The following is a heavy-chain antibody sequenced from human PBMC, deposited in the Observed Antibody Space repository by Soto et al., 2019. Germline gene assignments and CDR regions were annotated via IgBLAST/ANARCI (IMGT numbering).Heavy chain of an antibody. D-gene: IGHD4-4*01. CDR3: ARGSNHFDY. Sequence: EVQLVESGGGLVQPGGSLRLSCAASGFTFSPFWMHWVRQVPGKGPVWVSRINSDGNSTSYADAVKGRFTISRDNAKNTLYLQMNSLRAEDTAVYYCARGSNHFDYWGQGTLVTVSS. CDR2: INSDGNST. CDR1: GFTFSPFW. V-gene: IGHV3-74*01. J-gene: IGHJ4*02.